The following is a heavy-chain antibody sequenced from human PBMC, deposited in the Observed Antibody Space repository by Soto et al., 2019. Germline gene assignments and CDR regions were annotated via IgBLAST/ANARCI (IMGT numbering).Heavy chain of an antibody. CDR1: GFSFSTYS. J-gene: IGHJ4*02. V-gene: IGHV3-23*01. D-gene: IGHD4-17*01. Sequence: EVQLLESGGGLVQPGGSLRLSCAASGFSFSTYSMAWVRQTPGKGLAWVSGLSGGGSNTFYADSVQGRFTISVDNSKNTVYLQMNSLIVEDTAVYYCARWDGYGDVWGQGTLVTVSS. CDR2: LSGGGSNT. CDR3: ARWDGYGDV.